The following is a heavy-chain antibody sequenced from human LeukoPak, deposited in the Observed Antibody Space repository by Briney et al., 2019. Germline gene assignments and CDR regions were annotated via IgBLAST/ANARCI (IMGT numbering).Heavy chain of an antibody. V-gene: IGHV1-2*04. Sequence: ASVKVSCKASGYTFTGYYMHWMRQAPGQGLEWMGWINPNSGDTNYAQKFQGWVTMTRDTSISTAYMELSRLRSEDTAVYYCARMYYYDSSVINWFDPWGQGTLVTVSS. CDR2: INPNSGDT. J-gene: IGHJ5*02. CDR1: GYTFTGYY. CDR3: ARMYYYDSSVINWFDP. D-gene: IGHD3-22*01.